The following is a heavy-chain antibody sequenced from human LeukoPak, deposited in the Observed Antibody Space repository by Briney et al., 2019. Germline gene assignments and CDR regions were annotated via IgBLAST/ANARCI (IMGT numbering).Heavy chain of an antibody. CDR3: ARDHYWAGYCINGVCQDTFDI. CDR2: ISFDGRDS. CDR1: GFTFSSYA. J-gene: IGHJ3*02. D-gene: IGHD2-8*01. V-gene: IGHV3-30*04. Sequence: GGSLRLSCAASGFTFSSYAMHWVRQAPGKGLEWVAVISFDGRDSYYADSVRGRFTISRDNSRDMVYLQLNSLRPGDTAVYYCARDHYWAGYCINGVCQDTFDIWGQGTMVTVSS.